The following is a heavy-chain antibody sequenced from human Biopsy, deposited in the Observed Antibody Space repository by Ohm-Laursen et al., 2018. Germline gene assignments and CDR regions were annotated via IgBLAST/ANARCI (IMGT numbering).Heavy chain of an antibody. CDR2: ISYTGYT. D-gene: IGHD4-23*01. J-gene: IGHJ4*02. CDR1: GGSFTGHY. V-gene: IGHV4-59*11. Sequence: SQILSLTWAVSGGSFTGHYWSWIRQPPGKGLEWIGHISYTGYTSYNASLKSRVTISVDTSRNHFSLRLSSLTAADTAVYYCARGSNDFGGLYFPRWGQGTLLTVSS. CDR3: ARGSNDFGGLYFPR.